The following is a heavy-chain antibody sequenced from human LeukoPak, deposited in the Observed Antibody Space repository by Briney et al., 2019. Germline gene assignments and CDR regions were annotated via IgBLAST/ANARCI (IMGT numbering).Heavy chain of an antibody. CDR3: ASGGYCSSTSCPFDY. Sequence: PSETLSLTCTVSGGSISSYYWSWIRQPPGEGLEWIGYIYYSGSTNYNPSLKSRVTISVDTSKNQFSLKLSSVTAADTAVYYCASGGYCSSTSCPFDYWGQGTLVTVSS. D-gene: IGHD2-2*01. J-gene: IGHJ4*02. V-gene: IGHV4-59*12. CDR1: GGSISSYY. CDR2: IYYSGST.